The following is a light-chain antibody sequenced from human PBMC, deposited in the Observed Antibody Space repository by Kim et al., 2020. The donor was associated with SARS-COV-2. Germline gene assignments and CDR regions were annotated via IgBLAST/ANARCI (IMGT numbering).Light chain of an antibody. V-gene: IGLV2-14*01. CDR3: TSYTTSSTRF. CDR1: SNEIGYYNL. J-gene: IGLJ1*01. Sequence: QSALTQPASVSGSPGQSITISCTGTSNEIGYYNLVSWYQHHPGKAPKLMINEVISRPSVVSHRFSGTNSGDTASMTISGFQTEDESEYYCTSYTTSSTRFFGSVADVAVL. CDR2: EVI.